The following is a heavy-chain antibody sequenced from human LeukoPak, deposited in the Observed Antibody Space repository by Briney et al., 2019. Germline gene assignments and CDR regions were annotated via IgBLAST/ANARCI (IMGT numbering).Heavy chain of an antibody. J-gene: IGHJ4*02. CDR2: IRYDGSNK. Sequence: PGGSLRLSCAASGFTFSSYGMHWVRQAPGKGLEWVAFIRYDGSNKYYADSVKGRFTISRGNSKNTLYLQMNSLRAEDTAVYYCAKDSGYSSSWRGYYFDYWGQGTLVTVSS. D-gene: IGHD6-13*01. V-gene: IGHV3-30*02. CDR3: AKDSGYSSSWRGYYFDY. CDR1: GFTFSSYG.